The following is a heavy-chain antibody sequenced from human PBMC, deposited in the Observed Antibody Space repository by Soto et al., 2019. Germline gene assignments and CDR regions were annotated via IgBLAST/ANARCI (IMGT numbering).Heavy chain of an antibody. CDR1: GFTFSSYA. CDR3: ARCSAYDYVWGSYRSHVRGCYFDY. Sequence: EVQLLESGGGLVQPGGSLRLSCAASGFTFSSYAMSWVRQAPGKGLEWVSAISGSGGSTYYADSVKGRFTISRDNSKNTLYLQMNSLRAEDTAVYYCARCSAYDYVWGSYRSHVRGCYFDYWGQGTLVTVSS. V-gene: IGHV3-23*01. CDR2: ISGSGGST. J-gene: IGHJ4*02. D-gene: IGHD3-16*02.